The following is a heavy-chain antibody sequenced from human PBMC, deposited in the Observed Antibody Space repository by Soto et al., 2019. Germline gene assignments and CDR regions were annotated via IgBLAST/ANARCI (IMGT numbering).Heavy chain of an antibody. V-gene: IGHV1-3*01. CDR3: ARDPYCSGGSCYLGAFDI. D-gene: IGHD2-15*01. Sequence: ASVKVSCKASGYTFTSYAMHWVRQAPGQRLEWMGWINAGNGNTKYSQKFQGRVTITRDTSASTAYMELSSLRSEDTAVYYCARDPYCSGGSCYLGAFDIWGQGTMVTVSS. J-gene: IGHJ3*02. CDR2: INAGNGNT. CDR1: GYTFTSYA.